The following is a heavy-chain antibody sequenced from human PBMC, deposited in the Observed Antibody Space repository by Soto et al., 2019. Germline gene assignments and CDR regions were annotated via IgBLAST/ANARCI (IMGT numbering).Heavy chain of an antibody. Sequence: QVQLVQSGAEVKKPGASVKVSCKASGYAFTSYYMRWVRQAPGQGLEWMGIINPSGGSTSYAQKFQGRVTMTRDTSTSTVYMELSSLRSEDTAVYYCARDHGSWYAPRQLPDYWGQGTLVTVSS. CDR1: GYAFTSYY. CDR2: INPSGGST. CDR3: ARDHGSWYAPRQLPDY. V-gene: IGHV1-46*01. J-gene: IGHJ4*02. D-gene: IGHD6-13*01.